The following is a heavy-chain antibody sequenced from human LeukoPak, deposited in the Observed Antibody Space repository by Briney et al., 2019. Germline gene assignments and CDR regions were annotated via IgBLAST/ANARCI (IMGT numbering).Heavy chain of an antibody. CDR3: ARGLRHFDWFDRRLDGKYFDV. V-gene: IGHV3-20*01. CDR1: GFTFRNYE. Sequence: RPGGSLRLSCAASGFTFRNYEMNWVRQAPGKGLEWVSAIDWSGVTTYYADSVKGRFTISRDKAKNSLSLQMISLRTEDTALYHCARGLRHFDWFDRRLDGKYFDVWGRGTLVTVSS. CDR2: IDWSGVTT. D-gene: IGHD3-9*01. J-gene: IGHJ2*01.